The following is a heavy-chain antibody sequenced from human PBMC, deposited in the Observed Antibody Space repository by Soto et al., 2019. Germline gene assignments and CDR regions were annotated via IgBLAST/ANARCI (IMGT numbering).Heavy chain of an antibody. V-gene: IGHV4-59*08. CDR3: ARYIAVAGIRKYYFDY. D-gene: IGHD6-19*01. CDR2: IYYSGST. Sequence: SETLSLTCTVSGGSISSYYWSWIRQPPGKGLEWIGYIYYSGSTNYNPSLQSRVTISVDTSKNQFSLKLSSVTAADTAVYYCARYIAVAGIRKYYFDYWGQGTLVTVSS. CDR1: GGSISSYY. J-gene: IGHJ4*02.